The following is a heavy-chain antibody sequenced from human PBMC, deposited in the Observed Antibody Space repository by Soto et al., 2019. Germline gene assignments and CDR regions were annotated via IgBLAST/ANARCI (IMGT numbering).Heavy chain of an antibody. CDR2: IKSKTDGGTT. CDR1: GFTFSNAW. J-gene: IGHJ4*02. D-gene: IGHD3-22*01. CDR3: TTLEHYYYTSGYSDY. Sequence: SGGSLRLSCAASGFTFSNAWMSWVRQAPGKGLDWVGRIKSKTDGGTTDYAAPVKGRFTISRDDSKNTLFLLMDSLKTEDSAVYYCTTLEHYYYTSGYSDYWGQGTLVTVSS. V-gene: IGHV3-15*01.